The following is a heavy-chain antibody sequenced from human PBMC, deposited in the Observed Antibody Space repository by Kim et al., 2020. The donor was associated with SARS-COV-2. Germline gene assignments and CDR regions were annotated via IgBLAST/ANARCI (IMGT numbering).Heavy chain of an antibody. CDR2: INHSGIT. D-gene: IGHD3-10*01. J-gene: IGHJ4*02. V-gene: IGHV4-34*01. CDR1: NGTFSGYF. Sequence: SETLSLTCAVYNGTFSGYFWSWIRQSPGKGLEWLGEINHSGITNYSPSLKSRVTMSVERSKNQFSLNLRSVTAADTAVYYCARKRRRTIGNIILYYFDYWGQGDLVTVSS. CDR3: ARKRRRTIGNIILYYFDY.